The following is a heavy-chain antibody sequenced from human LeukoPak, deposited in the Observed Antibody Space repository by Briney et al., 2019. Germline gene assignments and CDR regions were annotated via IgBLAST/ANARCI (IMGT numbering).Heavy chain of an antibody. V-gene: IGHV4-59*02. CDR2: IYHSGNT. Sequence: SGTLSLTCTVSGGSVSGYYWSWIRQSSGKGLEWIGYIYHSGNTDYNPSLKSRVSISVDTSKNQFSLKLRSVTTADTAVYYCARVPMTMVRGVIMTGAFDIWGQGTKVTVSS. CDR3: ARVPMTMVRGVIMTGAFDI. J-gene: IGHJ3*02. CDR1: GGSVSGYY. D-gene: IGHD3-10*01.